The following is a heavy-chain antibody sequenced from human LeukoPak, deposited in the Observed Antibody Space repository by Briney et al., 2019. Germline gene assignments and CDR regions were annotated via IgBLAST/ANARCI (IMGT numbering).Heavy chain of an antibody. Sequence: ASVKVSCRASGFTFTSSAMQWVRQARGQRLEWIGWIVVGSGNTNYAQKFQERVTITRDMSTSTAYMELSSLRSEDTAVYYCAAWRTTGTHGYAPNWFDPWGQGTLVTVSS. CDR2: IVVGSGNT. CDR1: GFTFTSSA. V-gene: IGHV1-58*02. D-gene: IGHD1-1*01. CDR3: AAWRTTGTHGYAPNWFDP. J-gene: IGHJ5*02.